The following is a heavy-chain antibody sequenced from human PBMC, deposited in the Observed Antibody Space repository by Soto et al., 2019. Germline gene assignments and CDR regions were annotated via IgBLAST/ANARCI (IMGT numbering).Heavy chain of an antibody. Sequence: ASETLSLTCTVSGGSISSYYWSWIRQPPGKGLEWIGYIYYSGITNYNPSLKSRVTISVDTSKNQFSLKLSSVTAADTAVYYCARGGLSIDYWGQGSLATVSS. J-gene: IGHJ4*02. V-gene: IGHV4-59*01. D-gene: IGHD3-16*01. CDR3: ARGGLSIDY. CDR1: GGSISSYY. CDR2: IYYSGIT.